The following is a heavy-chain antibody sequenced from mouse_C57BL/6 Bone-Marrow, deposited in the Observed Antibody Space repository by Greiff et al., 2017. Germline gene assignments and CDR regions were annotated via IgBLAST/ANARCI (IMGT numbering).Heavy chain of an antibody. J-gene: IGHJ3*01. CDR3: ARCDYDWFAY. D-gene: IGHD2-4*01. CDR2: IDTSDSYT. V-gene: IGHV1-59*01. Sequence: QVQLQQPGAELVRPGTSVKLSCKASGYTFNSYWMHWVKQRPGQGLEWIGVIDTSDSYTNYNQKFKGKATLTVDTSSSTAYMHLSSLTAEYSAVYYCARCDYDWFAYWGQGTLVTVSA. CDR1: GYTFNSYW.